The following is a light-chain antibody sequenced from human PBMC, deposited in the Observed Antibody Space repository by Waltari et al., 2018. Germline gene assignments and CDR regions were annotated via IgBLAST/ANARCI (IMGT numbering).Light chain of an antibody. CDR1: QSVGRT. CDR3: QHYLRLPVA. Sequence: EIVLTQSPGTTPLSPGERAIVSCRASQSVGRTLAWYKQKPGKAPRLLIYGASNRATGIPDRFIGSGFGTEFSLTISGLEPEDSAVYYCQHYLRLPVAFGQGTKVEIK. V-gene: IGKV3-20*01. CDR2: GAS. J-gene: IGKJ1*01.